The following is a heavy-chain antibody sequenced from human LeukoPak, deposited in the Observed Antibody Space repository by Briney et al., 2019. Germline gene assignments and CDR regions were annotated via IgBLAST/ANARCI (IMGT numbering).Heavy chain of an antibody. CDR2: FDPEDGET. Sequence: ASVKVSCKVSGYTLTELSMHWVRQAPGKGLEWMGGFDPEDGETIYAQKFQGRVTMTEDTSTDTAYMELSSLRSEDTAVYYCATGAPVVAKPAFDYWGQGTLVTVSS. CDR1: GYTLTELS. V-gene: IGHV1-24*01. CDR3: ATGAPVVAKPAFDY. J-gene: IGHJ4*02. D-gene: IGHD5-12*01.